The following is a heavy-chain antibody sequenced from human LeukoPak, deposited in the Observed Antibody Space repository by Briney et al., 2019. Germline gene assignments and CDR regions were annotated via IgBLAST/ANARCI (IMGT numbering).Heavy chain of an antibody. Sequence: PGGSLKLSCAVSGFSVSDHCMTWIRQAPGKGLEWVSYVCNGGNIKYNEDSVKGRFTISRDTAKNSLYLQMNSLTAEDTAMYFCGRGHWGLDYWGQGTLVTVSA. CDR2: VCNGGNIK. CDR1: GFSVSDHC. J-gene: IGHJ4*02. D-gene: IGHD7-27*01. V-gene: IGHV3-11*01. CDR3: GRGHWGLDY.